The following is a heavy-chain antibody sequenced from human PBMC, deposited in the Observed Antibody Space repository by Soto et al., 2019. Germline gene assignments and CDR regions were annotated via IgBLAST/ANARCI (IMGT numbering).Heavy chain of an antibody. CDR1: GGSISSYY. CDR2: IYYSGST. CDR3: ARDLGSGSYHYGMDV. D-gene: IGHD3-10*01. J-gene: IGHJ6*02. Sequence: SETLSLTCTVSGGSISSYYWSWIRQPPGKGLEWIGYIYYSGSTNYNPSLKSRVTVSVDTSKNQFSLKLSSVTAADTAVYYCARDLGSGSYHYGMDVWGQGTTVTVS. V-gene: IGHV4-59*01.